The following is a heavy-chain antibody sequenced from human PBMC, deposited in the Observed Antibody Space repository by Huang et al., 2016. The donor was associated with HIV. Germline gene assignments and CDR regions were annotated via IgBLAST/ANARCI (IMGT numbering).Heavy chain of an antibody. Sequence: QVQLVESGGGVVQPGGSLRLSCTASGFTFGSFGLHWVRQALGKVMGWVAFMRYDGNNYYYADSVRCRFTISRDNSKDTLYLQMNRLRPDDSAVYYCAKDLTYTFGRHFDYWGRGTLVTVSS. J-gene: IGHJ4*02. V-gene: IGHV3-30*02. CDR2: MRYDGNNY. D-gene: IGHD3-3*01. CDR1: GFTFGSFG. CDR3: AKDLTYTFGRHFDY.